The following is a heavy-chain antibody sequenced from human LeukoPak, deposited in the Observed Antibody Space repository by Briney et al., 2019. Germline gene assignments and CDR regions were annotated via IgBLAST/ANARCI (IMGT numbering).Heavy chain of an antibody. V-gene: IGHV3-30*02. CDR3: AKAAVRLATYYYDSSGYSFDY. J-gene: IGHJ4*02. CDR2: IRYDGSNK. D-gene: IGHD3-22*01. CDR1: GFTFSSYW. Sequence: GGSLRLSCAASGFTFSSYWMHWVRQAPGKGLEWVAFIRYDGSNKYYADSVKGRFTISRDNSKNTLYLQMNSLRAEDTAVYYCAKAAVRLATYYYDSSGYSFDYWGQGTLVTVSS.